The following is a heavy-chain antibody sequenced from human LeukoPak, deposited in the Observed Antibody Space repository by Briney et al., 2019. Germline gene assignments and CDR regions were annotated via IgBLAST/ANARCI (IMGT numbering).Heavy chain of an antibody. CDR3: AKDARGVSSIAAYRS. Sequence: PGGSLRLSCAASGFTFSSYAMSWVRQAPGKGLEWVSAISGRGGSTYYADSVKGRFTISRDNSKNALYLQMTGLRAEDTAVNYCAKDARGVSSIAAYRSWGQGTLVTVSS. CDR1: GFTFSSYA. J-gene: IGHJ4*01. CDR2: ISGRGGST. V-gene: IGHV3-23*01. D-gene: IGHD6-6*01.